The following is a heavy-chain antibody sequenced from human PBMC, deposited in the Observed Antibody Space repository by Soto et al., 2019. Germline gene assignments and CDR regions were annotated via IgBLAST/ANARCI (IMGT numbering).Heavy chain of an antibody. CDR1: GYTFTSYA. J-gene: IGHJ5*02. Sequence: QVQLVQSGAEEKKPGASVKVSCKASGYTFTSYAMHWVRQAPGQRLEWMGWINAGNGNTRYSLKFQGRVTISRETSARTAYMVLYSVRSEDTAVYYYAIGSASRYRPWGQGSLVTVSS. CDR3: AIGSASRYRP. CDR2: INAGNGNT. V-gene: IGHV1-3*05. D-gene: IGHD1-26*01.